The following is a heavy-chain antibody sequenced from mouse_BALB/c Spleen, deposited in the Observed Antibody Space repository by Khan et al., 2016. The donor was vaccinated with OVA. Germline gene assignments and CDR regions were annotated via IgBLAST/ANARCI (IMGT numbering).Heavy chain of an antibody. CDR1: DFNIKDTY. CDR2: IDPANGNT. CDR3: ARGPYWYFDV. V-gene: IGHV14-3*02. Sequence: VQLKQSGAELVKPGASVKLSCTASDFNIKDTYMHWVKQRPEQGLEWIGRIDPANGNTKYDPKFQGKATITADTSSNTAYPQLSSLTPEDTADYYCARGPYWYFDVWGAGTTVTVSS. J-gene: IGHJ1*01.